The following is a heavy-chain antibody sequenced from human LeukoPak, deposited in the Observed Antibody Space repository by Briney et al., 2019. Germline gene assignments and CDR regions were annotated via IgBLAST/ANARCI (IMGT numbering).Heavy chain of an antibody. CDR1: GFTFSSYA. CDR2: ISGSGGST. D-gene: IGHD2-15*01. V-gene: IGHV3-23*01. CDR3: AKAYCSGGSCPSWFDP. J-gene: IGHJ5*02. Sequence: PGGSLRLSCAASGFTFSSYAMSWVRQAPGKGLEWVSAISGSGGSTYYADSVKGRFTISRDNSKNTLYLQMNSLRAEDTAVYYCAKAYCSGGSCPSWFDPWGQGTLVTVSS.